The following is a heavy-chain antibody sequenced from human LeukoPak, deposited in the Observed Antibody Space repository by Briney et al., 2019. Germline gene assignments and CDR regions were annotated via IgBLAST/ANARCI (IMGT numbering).Heavy chain of an antibody. CDR3: ARGEYYYDTQNPANDALDI. CDR1: GYIFTDYY. Sequence: GASVKVSCRASGYIFTDYYMHWVRQAPGQGLEWMGRINPNSGGTNHAQKFQGRVTMTRDTSISTAYMELSRLRSDDTAVYYCARGEYYYDTQNPANDALDIWGQGTMVTVSS. CDR2: INPNSGGT. J-gene: IGHJ3*02. D-gene: IGHD3-22*01. V-gene: IGHV1-2*06.